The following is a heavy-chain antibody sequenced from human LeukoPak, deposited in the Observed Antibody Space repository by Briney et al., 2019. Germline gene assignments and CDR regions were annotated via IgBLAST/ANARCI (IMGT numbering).Heavy chain of an antibody. Sequence: SVKVSCKASGGTFSSYAISWVRQAPGQGLEWMGRIIPSFGITNYAQKFQGRVTITADKSTSTAYMELSSLRSEDTAVYYCARGTTSEIFVVVLSYYYSGMAVWGQGPTVTVPS. J-gene: IGHJ6*02. CDR3: ARGTTSEIFVVVLSYYYSGMAV. D-gene: IGHD3-3*01. CDR1: GGTFSSYA. V-gene: IGHV1-69*04. CDR2: IIPSFGIT.